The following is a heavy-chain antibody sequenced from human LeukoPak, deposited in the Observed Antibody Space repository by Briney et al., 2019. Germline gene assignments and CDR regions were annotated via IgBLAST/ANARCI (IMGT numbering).Heavy chain of an antibody. Sequence: GGSLRLSCAASGFTFSSYAMHWVRQAPGKGLEWVAVISYDGSNKYYADSVKGRFTISRDNSKNTLYLQMNSLRAEDTAVYYCARQAGITGTTFDYWGQGTLVTVSS. CDR3: ARQAGITGTTFDY. D-gene: IGHD1-7*01. CDR2: ISYDGSNK. V-gene: IGHV3-30-3*01. CDR1: GFTFSSYA. J-gene: IGHJ4*02.